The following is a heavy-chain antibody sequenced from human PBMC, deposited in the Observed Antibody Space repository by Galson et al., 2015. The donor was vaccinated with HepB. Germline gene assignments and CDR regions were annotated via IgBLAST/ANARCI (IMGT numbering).Heavy chain of an antibody. CDR3: AKVVRGLGSRGPASP. V-gene: IGHV3-30*18. CDR2: ISSDGSNT. D-gene: IGHD2/OR15-2a*01. J-gene: IGHJ5*02. Sequence: SLRLSCAASGFTFSSYCMHWVRQAPGKGLVWVAGISSDGSNTNYADSVKGRFTISRDNAKNTLYLQMNSLRAEDTAVYYCAKVVRGLGSRGPASPWGQGTLVTVSS. CDR1: GFTFSSYC.